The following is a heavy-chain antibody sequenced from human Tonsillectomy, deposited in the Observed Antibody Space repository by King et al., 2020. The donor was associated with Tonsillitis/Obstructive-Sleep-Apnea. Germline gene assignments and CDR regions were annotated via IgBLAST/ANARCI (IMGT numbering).Heavy chain of an antibody. D-gene: IGHD6-6*01. Sequence: VQLQESGPGLVKPSETLSLTCTVSCGSISSYYWSWIRQPPGKGLEWFGYIYYSGSTNYNPSLKRRVTISVDTSKNQFSLKLSAVTAAATAVYYCARSEIAARPYYFDYWGQGTLVTVSS. CDR2: IYYSGST. CDR1: CGSISSYY. CDR3: ARSEIAARPYYFDY. J-gene: IGHJ4*02. V-gene: IGHV4-59*01.